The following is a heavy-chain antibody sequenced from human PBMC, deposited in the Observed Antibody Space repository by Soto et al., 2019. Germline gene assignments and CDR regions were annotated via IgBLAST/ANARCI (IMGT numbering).Heavy chain of an antibody. CDR1: GGSISSGDYY. V-gene: IGHV4-30-4*01. D-gene: IGHD3-22*01. CDR2: IYYSGST. J-gene: IGHJ4*02. CDR3: ARYYYDSSGYYYFDY. Sequence: SETLSLTCTVSGGSISSGDYYWSWIRQPPGKGLEWIGYIYYSGSTYYNPSLKSRVTISVDTSKNQFSLKLSSVTAADTAVYYCARYYYDSSGYYYFDYWGQGTLVTVS.